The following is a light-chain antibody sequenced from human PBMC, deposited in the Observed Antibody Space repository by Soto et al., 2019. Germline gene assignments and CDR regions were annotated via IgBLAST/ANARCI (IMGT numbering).Light chain of an antibody. CDR3: QQYNNWPVT. V-gene: IGKV3-15*01. Sequence: EIVMTQSPATLSVSPGERATLSCRASQSVSSNLAWYQQKPGQAPRLLIYGASTRATGIPARFSGSGSGTEFTLTISRRQSEDFAVYYCQQYNNWPVTFGQGTKVEIK. J-gene: IGKJ1*01. CDR1: QSVSSN. CDR2: GAS.